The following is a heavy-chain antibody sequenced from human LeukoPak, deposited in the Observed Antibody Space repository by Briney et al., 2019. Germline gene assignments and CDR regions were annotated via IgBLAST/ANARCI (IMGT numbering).Heavy chain of an antibody. CDR2: IWYDTSSK. D-gene: IGHD6-13*01. CDR1: GFTFSSYG. CDR3: ARDLAAAGTWFDP. V-gene: IGHV3-33*01. Sequence: PGRSLRLSCAASGFTFSSYGMHWVRQAPGKGLEWVAVIWYDTSSKYYADSVKGRFTISRDNSKNTLYLQMNSLRAEDTAVYYCARDLAAAGTWFDPWGQGTLVTVSS. J-gene: IGHJ5*02.